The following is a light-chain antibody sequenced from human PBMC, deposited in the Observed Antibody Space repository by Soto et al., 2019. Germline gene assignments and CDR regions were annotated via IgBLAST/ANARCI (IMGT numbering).Light chain of an antibody. J-gene: IGKJ4*01. Sequence: DIQMTQSPSTLSASVGGRVTITCRASQNIDNYLNWYQHKPGKAPKLLIYATSTLQSGVPARFSGSGSGTEFTLTISSLQAEDFATYFCQESYSTPAVSFGGGTKVEIK. CDR2: ATS. CDR1: QNIDNY. CDR3: QESYSTPAVS. V-gene: IGKV1-39*01.